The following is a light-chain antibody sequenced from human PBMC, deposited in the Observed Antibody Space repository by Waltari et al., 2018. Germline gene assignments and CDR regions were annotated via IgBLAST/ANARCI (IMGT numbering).Light chain of an antibody. J-gene: IGLJ1*01. CDR3: CSYTGSSTSYG. CDR1: STDLASYKL. V-gene: IGLV2-23*01. Sequence: QSALSQPASVSGSPGQSLTITCTGASTDLASYKLVAWYQHHPNRAPKLIIYEATKRHSGISHRFSGAKAGATASLRISGLQADDEADYYCCSYTGSSTSYGCGGGTKVTVL. CDR2: EAT.